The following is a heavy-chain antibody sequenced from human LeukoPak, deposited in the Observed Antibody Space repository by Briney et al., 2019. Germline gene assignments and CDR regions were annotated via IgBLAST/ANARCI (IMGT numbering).Heavy chain of an antibody. V-gene: IGHV3-23*01. CDR3: AKAGRSGWYPGWPFDI. CDR1: GFAFLTYA. Sequence: GGSLRLSCAASGFAFLTYAMSWVRQAPGKGLQWVSVIRDSGASTHYADSVKGRFTISRDNSKNTLCLQMNSLRAEDTAVYYCAKAGRSGWYPGWPFDIWGQGTMVTVSS. CDR2: IRDSGAST. D-gene: IGHD6-19*01. J-gene: IGHJ3*02.